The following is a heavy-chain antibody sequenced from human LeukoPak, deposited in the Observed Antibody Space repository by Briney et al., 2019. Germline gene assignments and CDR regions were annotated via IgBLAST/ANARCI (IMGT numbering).Heavy chain of an antibody. CDR1: GGSFSGYY. J-gene: IGHJ5*02. CDR3: ARDHSGILEWLLYNWFDP. V-gene: IGHV4-34*01. Sequence: SETLSLTCAVYGGSFSGYYWSWIRQPPGKGLEWIGEINHSGSTNYNPSLKSRVTISVDTSKNQFSLKLSSVTAADTAVYYCARDHSGILEWLLYNWFDPWGQGTLVTVSS. D-gene: IGHD3-3*01. CDR2: INHSGST.